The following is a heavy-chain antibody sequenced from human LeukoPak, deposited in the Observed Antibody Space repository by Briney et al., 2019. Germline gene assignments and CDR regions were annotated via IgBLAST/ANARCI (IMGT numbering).Heavy chain of an antibody. CDR3: ARGLEMATITLMGY. V-gene: IGHV1-2*02. J-gene: IGHJ4*02. D-gene: IGHD5-24*01. CDR2: INPNSGGT. CDR1: GYTFTGYY. Sequence: GASVKVSCKASGYTFTGYYMHWVRQAPGQGLEWMGWINPNSGGTNYAQKFQGRVTMTRDTSASTAYMELSSLRSEDMAVYYCARGLEMATITLMGYWGQGTLVTVSS.